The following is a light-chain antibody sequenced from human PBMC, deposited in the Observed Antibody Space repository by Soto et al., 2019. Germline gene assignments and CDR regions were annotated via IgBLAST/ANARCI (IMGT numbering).Light chain of an antibody. CDR3: VSFTSSTTYV. CDR1: SSDVGGYKS. Sequence: QSALTQPASVSGSPGQSITISCTGSSSDVGGYKSVSWYQQHPGKAPKLIIYDVATRPSGVSNRFSGSKSGSTASLIISRLQTEDEADYYCVSFTSSTTYVFGSGTKVTVL. V-gene: IGLV2-14*03. CDR2: DVA. J-gene: IGLJ1*01.